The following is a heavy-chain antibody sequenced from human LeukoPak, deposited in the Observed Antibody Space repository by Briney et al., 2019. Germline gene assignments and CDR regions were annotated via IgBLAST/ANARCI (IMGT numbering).Heavy chain of an antibody. CDR1: GFTFSNFW. V-gene: IGHV3-7*03. D-gene: IGHD5-24*01. CDR3: AKEGRSLQTY. CDR2: IKQDGIEK. Sequence: GGSLRLSCAASGFTFSNFWMDWVRQVPGKRPEWVANIKQDGIEKYFLGSVKGRFTISRDNAKNSLYLQMNSLRVEDTAVYYCAKEGRSLQTYWGQGTLVTVSS. J-gene: IGHJ4*02.